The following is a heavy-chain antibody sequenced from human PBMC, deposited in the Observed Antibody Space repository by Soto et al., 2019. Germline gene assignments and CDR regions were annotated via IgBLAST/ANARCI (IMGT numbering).Heavy chain of an antibody. CDR1: GFTFSSYA. V-gene: IGHV3-23*01. CDR2: ISGSGGST. Sequence: EVQLLESGGGLVQPGGSLRLSCAASGFTFSSYAMSWVRQAPGKGLEWVSAISGSGGSTYYADSVKGRFTISRDNSKNTLYLQMNSLRAEDTAVYYCAKSNRADDFWSGTTCNWFDPWGQGTLVTVSS. J-gene: IGHJ5*02. D-gene: IGHD3-3*01. CDR3: AKSNRADDFWSGTTCNWFDP.